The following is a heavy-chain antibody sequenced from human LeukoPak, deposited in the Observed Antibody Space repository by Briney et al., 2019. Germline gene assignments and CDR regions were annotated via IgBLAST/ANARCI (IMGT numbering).Heavy chain of an antibody. Sequence: SETLSLTCTVSGGPISSYYWSWIRQPPGKGLEWIGYIYYSGSTNYNPSLKSRVTISVDTSKNQFSLKLSSVTAVDTAVYYCARADSSSWYDSWGQGTLVTVSS. D-gene: IGHD6-13*01. J-gene: IGHJ5*01. CDR3: ARADSSSWYDS. CDR1: GGPISSYY. V-gene: IGHV4-59*12. CDR2: IYYSGST.